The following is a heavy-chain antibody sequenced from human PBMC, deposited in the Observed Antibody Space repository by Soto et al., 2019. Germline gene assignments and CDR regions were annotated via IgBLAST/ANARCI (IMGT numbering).Heavy chain of an antibody. Sequence: QLQLQESGPGLVKPSETLSLTCTVSGDSVTISDYYWGWIRQPPGKGLEWIGSIHYSGTTYYNPSLKSRVTISGDTSKKQFSLTLTSVTAADAAVYYCAAHDSGGYYAEYWGQGTLVTVSA. D-gene: IGHD3-22*01. J-gene: IGHJ4*02. CDR1: GDSVTISDYY. CDR3: AAHDSGGYYAEY. V-gene: IGHV4-39*01. CDR2: IHYSGTT.